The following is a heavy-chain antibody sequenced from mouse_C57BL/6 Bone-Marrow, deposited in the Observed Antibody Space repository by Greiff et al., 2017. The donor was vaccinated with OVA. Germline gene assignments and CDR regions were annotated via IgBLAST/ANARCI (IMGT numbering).Heavy chain of an antibody. Sequence: QVQLQQPGAELVKPGASVKMSCKASGYTFTRYWITWVKQRPGPGLEWIGDIYPGSGSPNYNEKFKSKATLPVDTSSSTAYMQLSSLTSEDSAVYDCAREDYGSTYWYFEVWGTGTTVTVSS. J-gene: IGHJ1*03. CDR3: AREDYGSTYWYFEV. D-gene: IGHD1-1*01. CDR1: GYTFTRYW. V-gene: IGHV1-55*01. CDR2: IYPGSGSP.